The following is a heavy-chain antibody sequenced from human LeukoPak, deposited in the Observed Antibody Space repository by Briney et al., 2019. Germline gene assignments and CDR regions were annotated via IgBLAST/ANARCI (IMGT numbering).Heavy chain of an antibody. J-gene: IGHJ5*02. CDR2: IIPIFGTA. V-gene: IGHV1-69*13. Sequence: ASVKVSCKASGYTFTSYAISWVRQAPGQGLEWMGGIIPIFGTANYAQKFQGRVTITADESTSTAYMELSSLRSEDTAVYYCASSYNWNYDKNQDSWFDPWGQGTLVTVSS. CDR1: GYTFTSYA. CDR3: ASSYNWNYDKNQDSWFDP. D-gene: IGHD1-7*01.